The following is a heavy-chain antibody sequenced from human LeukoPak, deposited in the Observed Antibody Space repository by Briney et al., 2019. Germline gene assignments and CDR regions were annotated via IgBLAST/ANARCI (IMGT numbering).Heavy chain of an antibody. CDR3: ARDDSGSYWIPDQ. CDR1: GFTFSDHW. D-gene: IGHD3-10*01. Sequence: GGSLRLSCAASGFTFSDHWMSWFRQAPGKGLEWVATIKQDGSEKYYVDSVKGRFTISRDNAKNSLYLQMNSLRAEDTAMYYCARDDSGSYWIPDQWGQGTLVTVSS. CDR2: IKQDGSEK. V-gene: IGHV3-7*01. J-gene: IGHJ4*02.